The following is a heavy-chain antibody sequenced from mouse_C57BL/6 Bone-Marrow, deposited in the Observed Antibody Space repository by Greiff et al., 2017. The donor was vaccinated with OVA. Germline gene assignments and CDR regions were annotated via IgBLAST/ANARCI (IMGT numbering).Heavy chain of an antibody. Sequence: QVQLQQSGAELVRPGTSVKMSCKASGYTFTNYWIGWAKQRPGHGLEWIGDIYPGSGYTNYNEKFKGKATLTADKSSSTAYMQFSSLTSEDSAIYGCASIYDGYFFDYWGQGTTLTVSS. J-gene: IGHJ2*01. CDR3: ASIYDGYFFDY. CDR1: GYTFTNYW. D-gene: IGHD2-3*01. CDR2: IYPGSGYT. V-gene: IGHV1-63*01.